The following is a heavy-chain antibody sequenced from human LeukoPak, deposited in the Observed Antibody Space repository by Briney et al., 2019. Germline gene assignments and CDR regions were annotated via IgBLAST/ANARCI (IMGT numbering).Heavy chain of an antibody. Sequence: GGSLRLSCAASGFTFSSYSMNWVRQAPGKGLEWISYITTSGDAIYYADSVEGRFTISRDSAKNSLYLQMNSLTDEDTALYYCVRDKDWGFDYWGQGTLVTVSS. V-gene: IGHV3-48*02. CDR3: VRDKDWGFDY. CDR1: GFTFSSYS. D-gene: IGHD7-27*01. CDR2: ITTSGDAI. J-gene: IGHJ4*02.